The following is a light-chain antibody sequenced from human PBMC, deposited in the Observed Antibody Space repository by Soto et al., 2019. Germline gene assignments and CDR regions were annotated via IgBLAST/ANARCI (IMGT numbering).Light chain of an antibody. V-gene: IGKV1-39*01. CDR3: HQSDSSPQMYT. Sequence: DIQMTQSPSSLSASVGDRVTITCRASQTIRSSLNWYQQKPGKAPDLLIYAASNLQSGVPSRFSGSGSGSDCTLTISSLPLEDFATYYCHQSDSSPQMYTFGQGTRLEIK. CDR1: QTIRSS. J-gene: IGKJ2*01. CDR2: AAS.